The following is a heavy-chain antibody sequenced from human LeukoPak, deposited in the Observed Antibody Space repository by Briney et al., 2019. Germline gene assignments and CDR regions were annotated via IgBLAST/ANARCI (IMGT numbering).Heavy chain of an antibody. D-gene: IGHD3-22*01. CDR2: INHSGST. CDR1: GGSFSGHY. Sequence: PSETLSLTCAVYGGSFSGHYWSWIRQSPGKGLEWIGEINHSGSTNYNPSLKSRVTISVDTSKNQFSLKLSSVTAADTAVYYCARGEDYDSSGYYQKRGFNYWGQGTLVTVSS. J-gene: IGHJ4*02. CDR3: ARGEDYDSSGYYQKRGFNY. V-gene: IGHV4-34*01.